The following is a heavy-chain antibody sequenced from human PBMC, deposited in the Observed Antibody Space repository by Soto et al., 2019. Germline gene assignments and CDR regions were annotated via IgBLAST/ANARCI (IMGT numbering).Heavy chain of an antibody. J-gene: IGHJ5*02. CDR3: ARMYSSGSGWFHP. CDR2: FYSGGSI. D-gene: IGHD6-19*01. V-gene: IGHV4-31*03. CDR1: GYSITAGGYY. Sequence: NPSETLSLTCLVSGYSITAGGYYWSWIRHHPGKGLEWIGSFYSGGSIIYNPSLRSRVSISGDTSSNQFSMSLTSVTAADTARYYCARMYSSGSGWFHPWGQGTLVTVS.